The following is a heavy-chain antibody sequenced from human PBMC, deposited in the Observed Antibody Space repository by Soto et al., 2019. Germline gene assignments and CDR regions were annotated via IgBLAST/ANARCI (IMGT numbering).Heavy chain of an antibody. V-gene: IGHV4-4*02. Sequence: QVQLQEPGPRLVKPSGSLSLTCGVSGGTVASSHWWSWVRQSPSRGLEWIGNVYHTGDTNFNPSLQSRVTFSVDKSNNQFSLRLTSLTAADTAVYFCAREIVTAGGNNYFDPWGPGTLVTVSS. J-gene: IGHJ5*02. D-gene: IGHD2-21*02. CDR2: VYHTGDT. CDR3: AREIVTAGGNNYFDP. CDR1: GGTVASSHW.